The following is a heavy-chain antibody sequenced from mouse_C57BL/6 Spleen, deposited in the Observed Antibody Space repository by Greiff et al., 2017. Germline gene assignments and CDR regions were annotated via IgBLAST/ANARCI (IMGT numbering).Heavy chain of an antibody. CDR1: GYTFTDYN. CDR3: ARGGYYDSYYAMDY. Sequence: EVKLMESGPELVKPGASVKIPCKASGYTFTDYNMDWVKQSHGKSLEWIGDINPNNGGTIYNQKFKGKATLTVDKSSSTAYMELRSLTSEDTAVYYCARGGYYDSYYAMDYWGQGTSVTVSS. J-gene: IGHJ4*01. CDR2: INPNNGGT. V-gene: IGHV1-18*01. D-gene: IGHD2-4*01.